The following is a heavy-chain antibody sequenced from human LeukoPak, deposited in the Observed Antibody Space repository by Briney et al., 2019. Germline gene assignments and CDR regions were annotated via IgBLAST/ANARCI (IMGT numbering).Heavy chain of an antibody. CDR2: INWNGGST. CDR3: AKDSSGPYSGSHIDY. D-gene: IGHD1-26*01. J-gene: IGHJ4*02. CDR1: GFTFDDYG. V-gene: IGHV3-20*04. Sequence: GGSLRLSCAASGFTFDDYGMSWVRQAPGKGLEWVSGINWNGGSTGYADSVKGRFTISRDNSKNTLYLQMNSLRAEDTAVYYCAKDSSGPYSGSHIDYWGQGTLVTVSS.